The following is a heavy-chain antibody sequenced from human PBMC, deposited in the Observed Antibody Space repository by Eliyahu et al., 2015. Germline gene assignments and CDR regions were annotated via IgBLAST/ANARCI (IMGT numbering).Heavy chain of an antibody. J-gene: IGHJ4*02. CDR1: GFSFSASW. V-gene: IGHV3-74*01. CDR3: ALAGSYRFDY. CDR2: MNSDGSTT. Sequence: EVQLVESGGGLVQPGGSLRLSCAASGFSFSASWMHWVRQAPGRGLVWVSRMNSDGSTTDYADSAKGRFTIFRDNARNTLYLQLNSLRDEDTAVYYCALAGSYRFDYWGQGTLVTVSS. D-gene: IGHD1-26*01.